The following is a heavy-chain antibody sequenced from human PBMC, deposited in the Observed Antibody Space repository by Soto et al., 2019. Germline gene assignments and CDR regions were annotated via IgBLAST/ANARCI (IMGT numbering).Heavy chain of an antibody. Sequence: QVQLVQSGAEVKKPGSSVKVSCKASGGTFSSYAISWVRQAPGQGLEWMGGIIPIFGTANYAQKFQGRVTITAAESTSTAYMELSSLRSEDTAVDYCARAPPYYASSGYYDPFDIWGQGTMVTVSS. CDR1: GGTFSSYA. CDR3: ARAPPYYASSGYYDPFDI. CDR2: IIPIFGTA. J-gene: IGHJ3*02. D-gene: IGHD3-22*01. V-gene: IGHV1-69*01.